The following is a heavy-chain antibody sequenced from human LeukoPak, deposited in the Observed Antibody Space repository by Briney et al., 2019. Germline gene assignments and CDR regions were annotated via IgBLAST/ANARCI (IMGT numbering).Heavy chain of an antibody. CDR3: TTGSSYYDFWSGSSYNYYMDV. J-gene: IGHJ6*03. V-gene: IGHV3-15*01. Sequence: PGGSLRLSCAASGFTFSNAWMSWVRQAPGKGLEWVGRIKSKTDGGTTDYAAPVKGRFTISRDDSKNTLYLQMNSLKTEDTAVYYCTTGSSYYDFWSGSSYNYYMDVWGKGTTVTVSS. CDR1: GFTFSNAW. CDR2: IKSKTDGGTT. D-gene: IGHD3-3*01.